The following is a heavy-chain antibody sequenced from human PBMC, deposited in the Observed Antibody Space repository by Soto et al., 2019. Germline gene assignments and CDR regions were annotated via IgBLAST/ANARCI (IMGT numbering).Heavy chain of an antibody. Sequence: PGESLKISCQGSGYNFTIYWISWVRQMPGKGLEWMGRIDPSDSYTTYSPSFQGHVSISVDKSITSAFLQWRSLEASDTALYYCARHPRADYGEEGMDVWGXGTTVTVSS. CDR1: GYNFTIYW. CDR2: IDPSDSYT. D-gene: IGHD4-17*01. J-gene: IGHJ6*02. V-gene: IGHV5-10-1*01. CDR3: ARHPRADYGEEGMDV.